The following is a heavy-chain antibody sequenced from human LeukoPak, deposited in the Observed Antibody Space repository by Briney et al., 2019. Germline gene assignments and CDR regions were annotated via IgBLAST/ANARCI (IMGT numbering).Heavy chain of an antibody. D-gene: IGHD6-13*01. CDR1: GGSFSGYY. Sequence: SETLSLTCAVYGGSFSGYYWSWIRQPPGKGLKWIGEINHSGSTNYNTSLKSRVPISVDTSKNHFSLKLSSVTAADTAVHYCARHTRWYSSRGYYYYGMDVWGQGTTVTVSS. V-gene: IGHV4-34*01. J-gene: IGHJ6*02. CDR3: ARHTRWYSSRGYYYYGMDV. CDR2: INHSGST.